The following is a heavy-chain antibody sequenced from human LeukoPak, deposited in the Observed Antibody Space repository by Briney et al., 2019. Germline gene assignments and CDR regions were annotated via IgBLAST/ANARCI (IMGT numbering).Heavy chain of an antibody. J-gene: IGHJ4*02. CDR3: AKKRYLLDS. Sequence: GKSLRLSCAASGFTFSGHGMHWVRQAPGKGLGWVALISFDGSDKYYGDFVRGRFTISRDNSNNTLYLQMNNLRVEDTAVYYCAKKRYLLDSWGQGTLVTVSS. D-gene: IGHD2-15*01. CDR2: ISFDGSDK. CDR1: GFTFSGHG. V-gene: IGHV3-30*18.